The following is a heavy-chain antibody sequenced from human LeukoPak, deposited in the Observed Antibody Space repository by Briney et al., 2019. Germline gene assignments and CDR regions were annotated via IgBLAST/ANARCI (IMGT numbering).Heavy chain of an antibody. CDR1: GFTFSSFA. J-gene: IGHJ4*02. Sequence: GGSLRLSCAASGFTFSSFAMTWVRQAPGKGLEWVSGFDGNGPNTYYADSVKGRWTISRDNSRNTLYLEVNSLRPEDTAIYYCAKPRTTGLGWAQFDYWGQGSLVTVSS. D-gene: IGHD2-8*02. V-gene: IGHV3-23*01. CDR2: FDGNGPNT. CDR3: AKPRTTGLGWAQFDY.